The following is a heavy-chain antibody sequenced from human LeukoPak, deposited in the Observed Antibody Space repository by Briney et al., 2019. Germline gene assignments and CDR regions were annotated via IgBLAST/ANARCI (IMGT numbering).Heavy chain of an antibody. CDR1: GGSISSDGYS. J-gene: IGHJ4*02. Sequence: SQTLSLTCAVSGGSISSDGYSWSWIRQPPGKGLERIGYIYPSGSTYYNPSLKSRVTISVDRSKNQFSLKLNSVTAADTAVYYCARASVVAGSGLDYWGQGTLVTVSS. CDR2: IYPSGST. D-gene: IGHD6-19*01. V-gene: IGHV4-30-2*01. CDR3: ARASVVAGSGLDY.